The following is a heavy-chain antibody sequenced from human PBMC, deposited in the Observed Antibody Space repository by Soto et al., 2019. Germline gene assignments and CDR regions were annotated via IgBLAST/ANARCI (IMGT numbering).Heavy chain of an antibody. D-gene: IGHD6-13*01. V-gene: IGHV1-69*13. CDR1: GGTFSSYA. CDR2: IIPIFGTA. CDR3: ARGGLAAAGRHYYYGMDV. Sequence: ASVKVSCKASGGTFSSYAISWVRQAPGQGLEWMGGIIPIFGTANYAQKFQGRVTITADESTSTAYMELSSLRSEDTAVYYCARGGLAAAGRHYYYGMDVWGQGTKVTVSS. J-gene: IGHJ6*02.